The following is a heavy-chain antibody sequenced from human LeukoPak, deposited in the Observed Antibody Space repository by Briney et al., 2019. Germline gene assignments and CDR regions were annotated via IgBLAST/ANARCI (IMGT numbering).Heavy chain of an antibody. CDR3: AGNYGPYYFDY. V-gene: IGHV3-33*01. CDR2: IWYDGSNK. D-gene: IGHD3-10*01. CDR1: GFTFSNYG. J-gene: IGHJ4*02. Sequence: GRSLRLSCAASGFTFSNYGMHWVRQAPGKGLEWVAVIWYDGSNKYYADSVKGRFTISRDNSKNTLYLQMNSLRAEDTAVYYCAGNYGPYYFDYWGQGTLVTVSP.